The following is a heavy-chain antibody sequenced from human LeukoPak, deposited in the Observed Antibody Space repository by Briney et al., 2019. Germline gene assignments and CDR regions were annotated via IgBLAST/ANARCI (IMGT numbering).Heavy chain of an antibody. CDR1: GYTFTSYG. J-gene: IGHJ4*02. V-gene: IGHV1-18*01. D-gene: IGHD5-24*01. CDR2: ISAYNGNT. CDR3: ARDQEMATIFDY. Sequence: ASVKVSCKASGYTFTSYGISWVRQAPGQGLEWMGWISAYNGNTNSAQKLQGRVTMTTDTSTSTAYMELRSLRSDDTAVYYCARDQEMATIFDYWGQGTLVTVSS.